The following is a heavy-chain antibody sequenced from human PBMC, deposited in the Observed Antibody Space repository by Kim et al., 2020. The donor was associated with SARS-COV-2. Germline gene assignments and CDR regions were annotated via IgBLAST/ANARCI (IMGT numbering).Heavy chain of an antibody. V-gene: IGHV3-13*01. CDR2: IGTAGDT. J-gene: IGHJ6*02. Sequence: GGSLRLSCAASGFTFSSYDMHWVRQATGKGLEWVSAIGTAGDTYYPGSVKGRFTISRENAKNSLYLQMNSLRAGDTAVYYCARGHHRMVRGAEDTYGMDVWGQGTTVTVSS. D-gene: IGHD3-10*01. CDR1: GFTFSSYD. CDR3: ARGHHRMVRGAEDTYGMDV.